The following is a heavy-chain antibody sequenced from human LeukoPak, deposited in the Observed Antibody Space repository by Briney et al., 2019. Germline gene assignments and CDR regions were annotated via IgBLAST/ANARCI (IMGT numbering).Heavy chain of an antibody. V-gene: IGHV3-23*01. CDR3: ATEGHWDYYFDY. CDR1: GFTFSSYG. CDR2: ISGSGGST. D-gene: IGHD1-26*01. J-gene: IGHJ4*02. Sequence: GGSLRLSCAASGFTFSSYGMSWVRQAPGKGLEWVSAISGSGGSTYYADSVKGRFTISRDNSKNTLYLQMNSLRAEDTAVYYCATEGHWDYYFDYWGQGTLVTVSS.